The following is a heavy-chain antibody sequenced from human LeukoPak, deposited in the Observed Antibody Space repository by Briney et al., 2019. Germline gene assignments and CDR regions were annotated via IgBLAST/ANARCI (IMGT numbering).Heavy chain of an antibody. V-gene: IGHV3-23*01. D-gene: IGHD2-2*01. J-gene: IGHJ4*02. CDR3: ARDRSTSCYDY. CDR2: IFGSGGST. Sequence: PGGSLRLSCAASGFTFSSYAMYWVRQAPGKGLEWVSGIFGSGGSTHYADSVKGRFTISRDNSKNTLYLQMNSLRAEDTAVYYCARDRSTSCYDYWGQGTLVTVSS. CDR1: GFTFSSYA.